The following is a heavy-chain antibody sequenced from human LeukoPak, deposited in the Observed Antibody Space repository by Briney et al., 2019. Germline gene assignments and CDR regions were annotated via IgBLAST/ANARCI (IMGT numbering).Heavy chain of an antibody. Sequence: ASVKVSCKASGYTFTGYYMHWVRQAPGQGLEWMGWISRNSGGTNYAQKFQGRVTMTTDTSTSTAYMELRSLRSDDTAVYYCARDREGYSSSWYYFDYWGQGTLVTVSS. J-gene: IGHJ4*02. CDR2: ISRNSGGT. V-gene: IGHV1-2*02. CDR3: ARDREGYSSSWYYFDY. D-gene: IGHD6-13*01. CDR1: GYTFTGYY.